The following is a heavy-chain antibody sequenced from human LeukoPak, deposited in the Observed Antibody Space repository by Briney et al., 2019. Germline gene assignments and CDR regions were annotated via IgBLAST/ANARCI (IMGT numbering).Heavy chain of an antibody. J-gene: IGHJ4*02. CDR1: GGSFSGYY. CDR3: ARQQGMITFGGVILR. Sequence: MPSETLSLTYAVYGGSFSGYYWSWIRQPPGKGLEWIGEINHSGSTNYNPSLKSRVTISVDTSKNQFSLKLSSVTAADTAVYYCARQQGMITFGGVILRWGQGTLVTVSS. CDR2: INHSGST. V-gene: IGHV4-34*01. D-gene: IGHD3-16*02.